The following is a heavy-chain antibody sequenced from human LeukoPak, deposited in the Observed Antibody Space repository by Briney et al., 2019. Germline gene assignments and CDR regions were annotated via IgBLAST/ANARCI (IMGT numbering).Heavy chain of an antibody. J-gene: IGHJ6*03. D-gene: IGHD3-10*01. CDR3: AKDLSLGYYGSGDMDV. V-gene: IGHV3-30*02. CDR2: IRSDGCNK. Sequence: PGGSLRLSCAASGFTFSSYGMHWVRQAPGKGLEWVAFIRSDGCNKYYADSVKGRFTISRDNSKNTLYLQMNSLRAEDTAVYYCAKDLSLGYYGSGDMDVWGKGTTVTISS. CDR1: GFTFSSYG.